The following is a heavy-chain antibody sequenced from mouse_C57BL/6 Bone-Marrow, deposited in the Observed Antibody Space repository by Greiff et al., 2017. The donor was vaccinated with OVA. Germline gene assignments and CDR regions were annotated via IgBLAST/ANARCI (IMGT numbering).Heavy chain of an antibody. D-gene: IGHD1-1*01. CDR2: IYPGDGDT. CDR3: ARGGIYYYGSSQSFFDY. V-gene: IGHV1-80*01. CDR1: GYAFSSYW. J-gene: IGHJ2*01. Sequence: QVQLKQSGAELVKPGASVKISCKASGYAFSSYWMNWVKQRPGKGLEWIGQIYPGDGDTNYNGKFKGKATLTADKSSSTAYMQLSSLTSEDSAVYFCARGGIYYYGSSQSFFDYWGQGTTLTVSS.